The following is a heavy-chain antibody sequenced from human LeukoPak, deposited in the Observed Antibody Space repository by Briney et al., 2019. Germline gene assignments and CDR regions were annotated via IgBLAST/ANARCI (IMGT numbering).Heavy chain of an antibody. D-gene: IGHD6-19*01. Sequence: GESLKISCKGSGYRFTSYWLGRVRQMPGKGLEWMGIIYPRDSDTRYSPSFEGQVTISADRSISTAYLQWSSLKASDTAMYFCARDASGEDYFDYWGQGTLVTVSS. CDR2: IYPRDSDT. CDR1: GYRFTSYW. CDR3: ARDASGEDYFDY. V-gene: IGHV5-51*01. J-gene: IGHJ4*02.